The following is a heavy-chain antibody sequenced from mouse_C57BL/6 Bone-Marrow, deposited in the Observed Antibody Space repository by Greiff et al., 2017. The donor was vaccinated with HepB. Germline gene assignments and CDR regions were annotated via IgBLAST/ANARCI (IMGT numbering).Heavy chain of an antibody. CDR3: ARGRSITTEEGFDY. D-gene: IGHD1-1*01. CDR1: GFTFSDYY. J-gene: IGHJ2*01. Sequence: VQLKESEGGLVQPGSSMKLSCTASGFTFSDYYMAWVRQVPEKGLEWVANINYDGSSTYYLDSLKSRFIISRDNAKNILYLQMSSLKSEDTATYYCARGRSITTEEGFDYWGQGTTLTVSS. V-gene: IGHV5-16*01. CDR2: INYDGSST.